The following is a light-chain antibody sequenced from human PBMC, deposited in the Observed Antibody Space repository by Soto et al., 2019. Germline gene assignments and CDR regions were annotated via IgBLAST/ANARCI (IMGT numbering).Light chain of an antibody. Sequence: DIQMTQSPSTLSATAGDRVTITCRASQSISSWLAWYQHKPGKAPKLLIYKASSLESVVPSRFSGSGSGTEFTLTISSLQPDDFATYYCQQYNIYSYTFGQGTKLEIK. V-gene: IGKV1-5*03. CDR1: QSISSW. CDR2: KAS. J-gene: IGKJ2*01. CDR3: QQYNIYSYT.